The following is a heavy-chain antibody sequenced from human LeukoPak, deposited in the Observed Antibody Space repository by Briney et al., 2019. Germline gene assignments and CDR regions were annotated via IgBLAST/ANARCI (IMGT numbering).Heavy chain of an antibody. J-gene: IGHJ5*02. CDR2: IKQDGSEK. D-gene: IGHD1-26*01. CDR3: ARTVGATNH. CDR1: GFTFSEHS. V-gene: IGHV3-7*01. Sequence: GGSLRLSCEASGFTFSEHSMSWVRQAPGKGLEWVANIKQDGSEKYYVDSVKGRFTISRDNSKNSLYLQMNSLRAEDTAVYYCARTVGATNHWGQGTLVTVSS.